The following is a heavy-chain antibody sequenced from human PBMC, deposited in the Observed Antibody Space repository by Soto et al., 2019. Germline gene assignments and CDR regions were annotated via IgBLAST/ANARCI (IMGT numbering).Heavy chain of an antibody. CDR2: ISYSGST. V-gene: IGHV4-4*02. CDR3: ARHYAWKFDY. Sequence: QVQLQESGPGLVKPSGTLSLTCAVSGGSISSSIWWSWVRQPPGKGLEWIGEISYSGSTHYNPSLKSRVNRSVDKPKNRFSLKLSSVTAADTAVYYCARHYAWKFDYWGQGTLVTLSS. J-gene: IGHJ4*02. D-gene: IGHD3-16*01. CDR1: GGSISSSIW.